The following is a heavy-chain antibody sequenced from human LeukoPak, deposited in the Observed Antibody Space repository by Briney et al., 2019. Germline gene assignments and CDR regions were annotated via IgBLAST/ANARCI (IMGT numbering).Heavy chain of an antibody. CDR2: ISAYNGNT. Sequence: ASVKVSCKAPGYTFTSYGISWVRQAPGQGLEWMGWISAYNGNTNYAQKLQGRVTMTTDTSTSTAYMELRSLRSDDTAVYYCARQAARPSRNWFDPWGQGTLVTVSS. CDR3: ARQAARPSRNWFDP. V-gene: IGHV1-18*01. J-gene: IGHJ5*02. D-gene: IGHD6-6*01. CDR1: GYTFTSYG.